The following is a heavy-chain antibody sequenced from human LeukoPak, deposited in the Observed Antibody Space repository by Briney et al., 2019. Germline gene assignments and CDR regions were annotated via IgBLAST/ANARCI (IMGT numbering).Heavy chain of an antibody. J-gene: IGHJ3*01. CDR2: ISGSGENT. Sequence: PGGSLRLSCVASGITFSTYAMSWVRQAPGKGLEWVSAISGSGENTYYADSVKGRFTISRDNAKNSLYLQMNSLRAEDTAVYYCARDPILVWGQGTMVTVSS. D-gene: IGHD2-21*01. CDR1: GITFSTYA. CDR3: ARDPILV. V-gene: IGHV3-23*01.